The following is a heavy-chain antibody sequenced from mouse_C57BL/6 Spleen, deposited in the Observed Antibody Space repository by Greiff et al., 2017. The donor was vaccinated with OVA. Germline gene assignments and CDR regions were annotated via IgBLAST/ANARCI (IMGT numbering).Heavy chain of an antibody. CDR2: IWSDGST. CDR3: ARHSSNYLDYAMDY. CDR1: GFSLTSYG. V-gene: IGHV2-6-1*01. D-gene: IGHD2-5*01. J-gene: IGHJ4*01. Sequence: VKVVESGPGLVAPSQSLSITCTVSGFSLTSYGVHWVRQPPGKGLEWLVVIWSDGSTTYNSALKSRLSISKDNSKSQVFLKMNSLQTDDTAMYYCARHSSNYLDYAMDYWGKGTSVTVSS.